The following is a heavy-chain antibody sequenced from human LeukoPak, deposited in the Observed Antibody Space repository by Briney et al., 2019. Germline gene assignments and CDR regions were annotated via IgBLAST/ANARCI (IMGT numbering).Heavy chain of an antibody. CDR3: AKVYCSGGSCYGTGNYYYMDV. Sequence: GGSLRPSCAASGFTFSTYGMHWIRQAPGKGLEWVAFIRYDGDNKYYADSVKGRFTISRDNSKNTLYLQMNSLRVEGTAVYYCAKVYCSGGSCYGTGNYYYMDVWGKGTTVTISS. D-gene: IGHD2-15*01. V-gene: IGHV3-30*02. CDR1: GFTFSTYG. J-gene: IGHJ6*03. CDR2: IRYDGDNK.